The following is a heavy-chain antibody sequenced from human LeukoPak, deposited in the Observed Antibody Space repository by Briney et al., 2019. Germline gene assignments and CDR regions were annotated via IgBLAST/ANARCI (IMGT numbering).Heavy chain of an antibody. V-gene: IGHV3-23*01. D-gene: IGHD3-10*02. Sequence: GGSLRLSCAASGFTFSNYAMSWVRQAPGKGLECISGFSGSGGRTFYADSVKGRFTISRDNSKNTLYVQMNSLRAEDTAVYYCAELGITMIGGVWGKGTTVTISS. CDR3: AELGITMIGGV. J-gene: IGHJ6*04. CDR1: GFTFSNYA. CDR2: FSGSGGRT.